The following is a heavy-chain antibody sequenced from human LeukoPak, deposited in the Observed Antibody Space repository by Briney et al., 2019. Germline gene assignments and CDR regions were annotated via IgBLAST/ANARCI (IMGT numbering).Heavy chain of an antibody. CDR2: INPNSGGT. Sequence: ASVKVSCKASGYTFTGYYMHWVRQAPGQGLEWMGWINPNSGGTNYAQKFQGRVIMTRDTSISTAYMELSRLRSDDTAVYYCARSETFGDGMDVWGQGTTVTVSS. CDR1: GYTFTGYY. V-gene: IGHV1-2*02. J-gene: IGHJ6*02. D-gene: IGHD3-10*01. CDR3: ARSETFGDGMDV.